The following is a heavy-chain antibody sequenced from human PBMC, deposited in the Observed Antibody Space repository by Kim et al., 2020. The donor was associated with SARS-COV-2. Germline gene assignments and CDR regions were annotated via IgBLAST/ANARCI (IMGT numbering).Heavy chain of an antibody. CDR3: AAGAGVYGVADIDY. Sequence: SVKVSCKASGFTFTSSAVQWVRQARGQRLEWIGWIVVGSGNTNYAQKFQERVTITRDMSTSTAYMELSSLRSEDTAVYYCAAGAGVYGVADIDYWGQGTLVTVSS. J-gene: IGHJ4*02. CDR2: IVVGSGNT. D-gene: IGHD3-3*01. CDR1: GFTFTSSA. V-gene: IGHV1-58*01.